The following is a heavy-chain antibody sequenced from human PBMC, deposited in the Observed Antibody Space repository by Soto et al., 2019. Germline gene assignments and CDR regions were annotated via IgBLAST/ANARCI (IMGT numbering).Heavy chain of an antibody. D-gene: IGHD3-22*01. J-gene: IGHJ4*02. V-gene: IGHV1-69*12. CDR1: GGTFSSYA. CDR3: ASGEYYYDSSGYYYPFPLSD. CDR2: IIPIFGTA. Sequence: QVQLVQSGAEVKKPGSSVKVSCKASGGTFSSYAISWVRQAPGQGLEWMGGIIPIFGTANYAQKFQGRVTMTANESXXTXSXXVSSRSSEDTAVYYCASGEYYYDSSGYYYPFPLSDWGQGTVVTVSS.